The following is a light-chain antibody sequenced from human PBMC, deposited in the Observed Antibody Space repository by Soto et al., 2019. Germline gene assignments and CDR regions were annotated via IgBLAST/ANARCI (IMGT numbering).Light chain of an antibody. V-gene: IGLV2-14*01. CDR1: SSDVGDYNY. J-gene: IGLJ1*01. CDR3: SSYTSTSTLHYV. CDR2: EVS. Sequence: QSALTQPASVSGSRGQSITISWTGTSSDVGDYNYVSWYQQHPGKAPKLMIYEVSNRPSGVSNRFSGSKSGNTASLTISGLQAEDEADYFCSSYTSTSTLHYVFGTGTKVTVL.